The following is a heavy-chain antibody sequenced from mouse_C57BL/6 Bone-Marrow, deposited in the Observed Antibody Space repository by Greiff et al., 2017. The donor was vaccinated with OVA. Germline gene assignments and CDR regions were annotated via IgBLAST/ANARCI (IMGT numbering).Heavy chain of an antibody. J-gene: IGHJ1*03. CDR2: IDPSDSYT. V-gene: IGHV1-69*01. CDR1: GYTFTSYW. Sequence: QVQLQQPGAELVMPGASVKLSCKASGYTFTSYWMHWVKQRPGQGLEWIGEIDPSDSYTNYNQKFKGKSTLTVDKSTSTAYMQLSSLTSEDSAVYYCARCYYGSSSYWYFDVWGTGTTVTGSS. D-gene: IGHD1-1*01. CDR3: ARCYYGSSSYWYFDV.